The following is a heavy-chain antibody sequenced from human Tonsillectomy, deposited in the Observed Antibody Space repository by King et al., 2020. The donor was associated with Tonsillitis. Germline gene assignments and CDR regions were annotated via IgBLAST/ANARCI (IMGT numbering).Heavy chain of an antibody. Sequence: QLVQSGAEVKKPGASVKVSCKASGYTFSSYDMHWVRQAPGQGLEWMGIINPSGGSTIYAQSVQGRVTMTRDTSTSTVYMELSSLRSEDTAVYYCARGHNTYYDMLTRYHPYYYYGMDVWGQGTTVTVSS. CDR3: ARGHNTYYDMLTRYHPYYYYGMDV. D-gene: IGHD3-9*01. CDR1: GYTFSSYD. J-gene: IGHJ6*02. CDR2: INPSGGST. V-gene: IGHV1-46*01.